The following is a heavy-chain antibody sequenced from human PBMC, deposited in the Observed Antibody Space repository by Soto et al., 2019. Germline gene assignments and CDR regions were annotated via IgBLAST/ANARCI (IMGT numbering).Heavy chain of an antibody. CDR2: ISHDGGNE. Sequence: GGSLRLSCAASGFIFRSYGMHWVRQAPGKGLEWVAVISHDGGNERYSNSVTGRCTISRDNVKNRLYLQMKGLRAEDTAFYYGARDFSYGLLDSGRDCHYNGMDVWGQGTTVTVSS. CDR1: GFIFRSYG. CDR3: ARDFSYGLLDSGRDCHYNGMDV. D-gene: IGHD5-18*01. J-gene: IGHJ6*02. V-gene: IGHV3-30*03.